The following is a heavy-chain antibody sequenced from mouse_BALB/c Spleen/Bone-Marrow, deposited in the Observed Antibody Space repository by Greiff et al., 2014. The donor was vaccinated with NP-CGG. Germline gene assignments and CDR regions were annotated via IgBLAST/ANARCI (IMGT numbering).Heavy chain of an antibody. J-gene: IGHJ4*01. CDR1: GYTFTSYY. D-gene: IGHD2-3*01. CDR3: AGLLRGDYAMDY. CDR2: IYPGNVNT. V-gene: IGHV1S56*01. Sequence: QVQLQQSGPELVKPGASVRISCKASGYTFTSYYIHWVKQRPGQGLEWIGWIYPGNVNTKYNEKFKGKATLTADKSSSTAYMQLSSLTSEDSAVYFCAGLLRGDYAMDYWGQGISVTVSS.